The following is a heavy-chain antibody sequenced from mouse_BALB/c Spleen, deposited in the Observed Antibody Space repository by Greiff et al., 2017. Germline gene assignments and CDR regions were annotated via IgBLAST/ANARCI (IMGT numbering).Heavy chain of an antibody. J-gene: IGHJ4*01. Sequence: VKLMESGAELARPGASVKMSCKASGYTFTSYTMHWVKQRPGQGLEWIGYINPSSGYTNYNQKFKDKATLTADKSSSTAYMQLSSLTSEDSAVYYCASTGYYAMDYWGQGTSVTVSS. CDR2: INPSSGYT. CDR3: ASTGYYAMDY. CDR1: GYTFTSYT. D-gene: IGHD4-1*01. V-gene: IGHV1-4*01.